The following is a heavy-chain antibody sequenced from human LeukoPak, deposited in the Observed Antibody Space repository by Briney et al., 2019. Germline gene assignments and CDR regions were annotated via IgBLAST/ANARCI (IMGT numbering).Heavy chain of an antibody. CDR2: MYTGGTT. D-gene: IGHD3-16*01. J-gene: IGHJ4*02. CDR1: GFSVSATH. CDR3: AKDEATSGGGLAS. V-gene: IGHV3-53*01. Sequence: GVSLRLSCAASGFSVSATHMSWLRQAPGKGLEWVSAMYTGGTTYYADSVKGRFTIYRDNSKNTLYLQMNSLRAEDTAVYYCAKDEATSGGGLASWGQGTLVSVSS.